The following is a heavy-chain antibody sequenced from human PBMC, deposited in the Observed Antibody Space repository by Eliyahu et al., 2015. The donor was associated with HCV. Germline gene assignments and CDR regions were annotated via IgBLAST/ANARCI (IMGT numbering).Heavy chain of an antibody. CDR3: ARDLVARDAFDV. V-gene: IGHV3-74*01. CDR2: INSDETNI. D-gene: IGHD5-12*01. CDR1: GFTLTGYW. Sequence: EMQLVESGGGLVHPGGSLTLSXAASGFTLTGYWIHWFRQAPGKGLEWVSRINSDETNIRYAGSVKGRFTISRDNAKNTVYLQMNSLRVEDTAVYYCARDLVARDAFDVWGQGAMVTVSS. J-gene: IGHJ3*01.